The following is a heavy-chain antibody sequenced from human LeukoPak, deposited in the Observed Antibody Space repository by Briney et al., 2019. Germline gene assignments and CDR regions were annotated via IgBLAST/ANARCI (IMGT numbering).Heavy chain of an antibody. J-gene: IGHJ3*02. V-gene: IGHV2-5*02. D-gene: IGHD3-22*01. CDR2: IYWDDDK. CDR1: GFSLSTSGVG. CDR3: AHSLYYYDGSGYYSQHDAFDI. Sequence: SGPTLVKPTQTLTLTCTFSGFSLSTSGVGVGWIRQPPGKALEWLALIYWDDDKRYSPSLKSRLTITKDTSKNQVVLTMTNMDPVDTATYYCAHSLYYYDGSGYYSQHDAFDIWGQGTMVTVSS.